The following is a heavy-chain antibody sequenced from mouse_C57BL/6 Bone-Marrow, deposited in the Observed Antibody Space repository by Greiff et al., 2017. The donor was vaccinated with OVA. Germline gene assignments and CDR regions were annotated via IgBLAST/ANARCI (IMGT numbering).Heavy chain of an antibody. D-gene: IGHD1-1*01. CDR1: GYTFPSYC. V-gene: IGHV1-64*01. CDR2: IHPYSGST. Sequence: VQLQQPGAELVKPGASVKLSCKASGYTFPSYCMHWVKQRPGQGLEWIGMIHPYSGSTTYNEKFKSKATLTVDKSSSTAYMQRSSLTSEDSAVYYCARGATVVASSKAMDYWGQGTSVTVSS. CDR3: ARGATVVASSKAMDY. J-gene: IGHJ4*01.